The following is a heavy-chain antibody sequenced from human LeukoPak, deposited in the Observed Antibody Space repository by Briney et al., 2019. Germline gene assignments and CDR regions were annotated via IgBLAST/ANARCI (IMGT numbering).Heavy chain of an antibody. D-gene: IGHD3-16*02. V-gene: IGHV4-59*01. CDR3: ARAKDSRSRIFDS. CDR2: IYFHGTT. CDR1: DGSIKDYY. Sequence: PSATLSLTCAVSDGSIKDYYWSWIRQPPGKGGQRIVYIYFHGTTTYNPSLRGRGTISLDTSSNHFSLILTSVTPSDTSAYSCARAKDSRSRIFDSWGQGTLVTVSS. J-gene: IGHJ4*02.